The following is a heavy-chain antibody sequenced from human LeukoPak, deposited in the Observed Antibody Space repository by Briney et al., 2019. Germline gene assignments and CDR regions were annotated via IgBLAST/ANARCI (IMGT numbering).Heavy chain of an antibody. CDR2: IYYSGGT. Sequence: SETLSLTCTVSGGSISSYYWSWIRQPPGKGLEWIGYIYYSGGTNYNPSLKSRVTISVDTSKNQFSLKLSSVTAADTAVYYCARGSTIRGYYYYYMDVWGKGTTVTVSS. CDR3: ARGSTIRGYYYYYMDV. V-gene: IGHV4-59*01. CDR1: GGSISSYY. J-gene: IGHJ6*03. D-gene: IGHD2-2*01.